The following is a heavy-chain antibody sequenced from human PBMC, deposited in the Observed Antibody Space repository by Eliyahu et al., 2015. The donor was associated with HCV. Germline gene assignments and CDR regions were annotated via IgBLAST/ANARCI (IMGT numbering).Heavy chain of an antibody. CDR2: ISWNSGSI. V-gene: IGHV3-9*01. J-gene: IGHJ6*02. D-gene: IGHD2-2*01. CDR3: AKGGGIVVVPAYGMDV. Sequence: EVQLVESGGGLVQPGXSLRLSCAASGFXFXXXAXPWXRQAPGKGLEWVSGISWNSGSIGYADSVKGRFTISRDNAKNSLYLQMNSLRAEDTALYYCAKGGGIVVVPAYGMDVWGQGTTVTVSS. CDR1: GFXFXXXA.